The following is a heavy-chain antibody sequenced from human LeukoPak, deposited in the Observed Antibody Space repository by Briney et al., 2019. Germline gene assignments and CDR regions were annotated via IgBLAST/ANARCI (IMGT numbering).Heavy chain of an antibody. V-gene: IGHV1-46*01. Sequence: ASVTVSCKASGYTFTSYYMHWVRQAPGQGLEWMGIINPSGGSTSYAQKFQGRVTMTRDTSTSTVYMELSSLRSEDTAVYYCARDDYDSSGYPYGMDVWGQGTTVTVSS. D-gene: IGHD3-22*01. CDR1: GYTFTSYY. J-gene: IGHJ6*02. CDR3: ARDDYDSSGYPYGMDV. CDR2: INPSGGST.